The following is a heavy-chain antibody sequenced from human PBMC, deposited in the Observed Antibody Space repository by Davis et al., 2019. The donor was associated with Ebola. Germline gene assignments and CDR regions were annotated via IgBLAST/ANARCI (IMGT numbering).Heavy chain of an antibody. J-gene: IGHJ4*02. CDR2: ISAYNGNT. D-gene: IGHD6-13*01. CDR3: ARVPPLGTAAAGADY. CDR1: GYTFTSYG. V-gene: IGHV1-18*04. Sequence: ASVKVSCKASGYTFTSYGISWVRQAPGQGLEWMGWISAYNGNTNYAQKLQGRVTMTTDTSTSTAYMELRSLRSDDTAVYYCARVPPLGTAAAGADYWGQGTLVTVSS.